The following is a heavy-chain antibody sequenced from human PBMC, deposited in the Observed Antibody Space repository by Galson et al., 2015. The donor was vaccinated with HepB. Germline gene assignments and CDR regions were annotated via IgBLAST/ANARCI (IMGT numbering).Heavy chain of an antibody. CDR2: ISGSGSTI. CDR1: GFTFSSYE. CDR3: ARERVTTVTYYYYYGMDV. J-gene: IGHJ6*02. D-gene: IGHD4-11*01. Sequence: SGAEVKKPGGSLRLSCAASGFTFSSYEMNWVRQAPGKGLEWVSYISGSGSTIYYADSVKGRFTISRDNAKNSLYLQMNSLRAEDTAVYYCARERVTTVTYYYYYGMDVWGQGTTVTVSS. V-gene: IGHV3-48*03.